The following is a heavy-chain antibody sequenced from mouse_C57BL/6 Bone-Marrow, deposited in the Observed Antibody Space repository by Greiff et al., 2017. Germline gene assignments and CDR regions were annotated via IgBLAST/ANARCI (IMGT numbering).Heavy chain of an antibody. CDR3: ARDYYGSSPFAY. Sequence: VQLKESGAELVKPGASVKISCKASGYTFTDYYINWVKQRPGKGLEWIGKIGSGSGSTYYNEKLKGLVTMSADKSSSTAYMQLSSLTSEDSAVYFCARDYYGSSPFAYWGQGTLVTVSA. D-gene: IGHD1-1*01. CDR2: IGSGSGST. V-gene: IGHV1-77*01. J-gene: IGHJ3*01. CDR1: GYTFTDYY.